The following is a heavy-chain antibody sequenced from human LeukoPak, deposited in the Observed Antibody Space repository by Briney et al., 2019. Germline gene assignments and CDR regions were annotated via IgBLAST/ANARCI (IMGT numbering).Heavy chain of an antibody. J-gene: IGHJ3*02. CDR1: GLTFSSYS. V-gene: IGHV3-21*01. D-gene: IGHD3-10*01. CDR3: ARWGDYYGSGSPNDAFDI. CDR2: ISSSSSYI. Sequence: PGGSLRLSCASSGLTFSSYSMNWVRQAPGKGLEWVSSISSSSSYIYYADSVKSRFTISRDNAKNSLYLQMNSLRAEDTAVYYCARWGDYYGSGSPNDAFDIWGQGTMVTVSS.